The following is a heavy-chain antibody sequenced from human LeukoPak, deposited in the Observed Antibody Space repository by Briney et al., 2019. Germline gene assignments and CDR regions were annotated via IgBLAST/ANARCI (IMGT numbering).Heavy chain of an antibody. Sequence: GGSLRLSCAASGFIFSSYAMSWVRQAPGKGLEWVSTISGSGGSTYYADSVKGRFTISRDNSKNTVYLQMNSLRAEDTAVYYCARDGRDGYIDYWGQGTLVTVSS. D-gene: IGHD5-24*01. CDR3: ARDGRDGYIDY. CDR1: GFIFSSYA. V-gene: IGHV3-23*01. CDR2: ISGSGGST. J-gene: IGHJ4*02.